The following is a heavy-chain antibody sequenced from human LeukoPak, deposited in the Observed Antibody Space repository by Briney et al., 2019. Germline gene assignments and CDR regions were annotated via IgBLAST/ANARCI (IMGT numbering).Heavy chain of an antibody. CDR1: GYTFTSYG. CDR3: ARDTYIGKSNFDY. Sequence: ASVKVSCKASGYTFTSYGISWVRQAPGQGLEWMGWISAYNGNTNYAQKLQGRVTMTRDMSTSTVYMELSSLRSEDTAVYYCARDTYIGKSNFDYWGQGTLVTVSS. V-gene: IGHV1-18*01. D-gene: IGHD1-26*01. CDR2: ISAYNGNT. J-gene: IGHJ4*02.